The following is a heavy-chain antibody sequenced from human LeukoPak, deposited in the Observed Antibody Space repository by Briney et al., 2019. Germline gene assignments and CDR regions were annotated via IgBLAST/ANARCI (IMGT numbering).Heavy chain of an antibody. D-gene: IGHD2-2*01. CDR2: INPSGGST. CDR1: GYTFTSYY. J-gene: IGHJ4*02. Sequence: ASVKVSCKASGYTFTSYYMHWVRQAPGQGLEWVGIINPSGGSTSYAQKFQGRVTMTRDTSTSTVYMELSSLRSEETAVYYCAREGSPTGVVKNWGQGTLVTVSS. V-gene: IGHV1-46*01. CDR3: AREGSPTGVVKN.